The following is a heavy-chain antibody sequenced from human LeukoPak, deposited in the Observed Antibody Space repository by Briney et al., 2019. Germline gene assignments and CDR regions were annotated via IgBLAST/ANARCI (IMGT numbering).Heavy chain of an antibody. CDR2: IWYDGSNK. Sequence: GGSLRLSCAASGFTFSSYGTQWVRQPPGKGLEWVAVIWYDGSNKDYADSVKGRFTISRDNSKNTLYLQMNSLRAEDTAVYYCARYNWNDAGFDIWGQGTLVTVSS. CDR3: ARYNWNDAGFDI. V-gene: IGHV3-33*01. CDR1: GFTFSSYG. J-gene: IGHJ3*02. D-gene: IGHD1-20*01.